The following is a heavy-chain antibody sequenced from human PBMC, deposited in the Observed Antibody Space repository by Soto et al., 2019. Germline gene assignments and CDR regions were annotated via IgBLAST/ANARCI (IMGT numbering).Heavy chain of an antibody. D-gene: IGHD3-3*02. V-gene: IGHV3-30*03. CDR1: GFTISSYG. CDR3: ARRTAAFGSFDY. CDR2: ISYDGSNK. J-gene: IGHJ4*02. Sequence: GGFLRHSCAAAGFTISSYGMHRVSKAPGKGLEWVAVISYDGSNKYYADSVKGRFTISRDNSKNTLYLQMNSLRAEDTAIYYCARRTAAFGSFDYWGQGTLVTVSS.